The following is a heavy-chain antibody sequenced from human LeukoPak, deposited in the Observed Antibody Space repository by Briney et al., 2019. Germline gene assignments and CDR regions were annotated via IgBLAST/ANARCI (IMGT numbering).Heavy chain of an antibody. D-gene: IGHD6-13*01. J-gene: IGHJ5*02. Sequence: ASVKVSCKASGYTFTTYPMNWVRQVPGQGLEWMGWINTNTGNTTYAQGFTGRFVFSLDTSVSTAYLQISSLKADDTAVYYCARDPYTSSSWYRGRANNWFDPWGQGTLVTVSS. CDR2: INTNTGNT. CDR1: GYTFTTYP. V-gene: IGHV7-4-1*02. CDR3: ARDPYTSSSWYRGRANNWFDP.